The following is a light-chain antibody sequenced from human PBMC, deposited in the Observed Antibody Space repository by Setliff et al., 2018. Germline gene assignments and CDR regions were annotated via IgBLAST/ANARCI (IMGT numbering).Light chain of an antibody. CDR2: EVT. J-gene: IGLJ1*01. V-gene: IGLV2-14*01. CDR3: GSCTSTSPCA. Sequence: LAQPASVSGSPGQSVSISCTGSGRDLGGFNFVSWYRQYPGKAPQLIIYEVTNRPSGVSSRFSGSKSGNTASLTISGLQAEDEADYYCGSCTSTSPCAFGTGTKVTVL. CDR1: GRDLGGFNF.